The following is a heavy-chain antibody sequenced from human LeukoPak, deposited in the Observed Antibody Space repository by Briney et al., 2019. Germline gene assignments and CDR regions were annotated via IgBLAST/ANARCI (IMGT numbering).Heavy chain of an antibody. CDR3: ARGAGRFIAEAGPFDY. J-gene: IGHJ4*02. Sequence: GGSLRLYCAASGFTFSTYAMNCVRQAPGKGLEWVSAISASAGSTFYADSVKGRFTISRDNSKNTLYLQMNSLRAEDTAVYYCARGAGRFIAEAGPFDYWGQGTLVTVSS. CDR1: GFTFSTYA. V-gene: IGHV3-23*01. CDR2: ISASAGST. D-gene: IGHD6-19*01.